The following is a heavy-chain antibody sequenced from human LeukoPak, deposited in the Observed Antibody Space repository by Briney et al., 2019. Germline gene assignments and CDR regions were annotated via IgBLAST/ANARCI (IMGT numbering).Heavy chain of an antibody. CDR2: ISSSSSYI. Sequence: GGSLRLSSAASGFTFSSYSMNWVRQAPGKGLEWVSSISSSSSYIYYADSVKGRFTISRDNAKNSLYLQMNSLRAEDTAVYYCARDRGPTVTTADYWGQGTLVTVSS. D-gene: IGHD4-17*01. J-gene: IGHJ4*02. CDR3: ARDRGPTVTTADY. V-gene: IGHV3-21*01. CDR1: GFTFSSYS.